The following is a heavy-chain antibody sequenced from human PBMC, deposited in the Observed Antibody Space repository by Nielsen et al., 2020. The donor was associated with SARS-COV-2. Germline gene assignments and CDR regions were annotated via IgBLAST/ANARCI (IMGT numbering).Heavy chain of an antibody. D-gene: IGHD5-24*01. V-gene: IGHV1-3*01. Sequence: WVRQAPGQRLEWMGWINAGNGNTKYSQKFQGRVTITRDTSASTAYMELSSLRSEDTAVYYCARGDGYSYGYWGQGTLVTVSS. J-gene: IGHJ4*02. CDR2: INAGNGNT. CDR3: ARGDGYSYGY.